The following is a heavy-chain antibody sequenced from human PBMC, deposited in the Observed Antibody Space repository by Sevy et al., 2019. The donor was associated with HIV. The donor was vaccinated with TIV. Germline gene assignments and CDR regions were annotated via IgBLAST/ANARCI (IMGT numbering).Heavy chain of an antibody. V-gene: IGHV3-15*01. D-gene: IGHD6-25*01. CDR1: GFTFSNAW. J-gene: IGHJ4*02. CDR2: IKSKTDGGTT. Sequence: GGSLRLSCAASGFTFSNAWMSWVRQAPGKGLEWVGRIKSKTDGGTTDYAAPVKGRFTISRDDSKNTLYLQMNSLKTEDTAVYYCTTADGGSSAGSDYWGQGTLVTVSS. CDR3: TTADGGSSAGSDY.